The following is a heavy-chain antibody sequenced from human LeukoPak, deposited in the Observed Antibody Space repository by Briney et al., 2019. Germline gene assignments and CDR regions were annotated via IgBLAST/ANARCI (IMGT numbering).Heavy chain of an antibody. CDR2: INPNSGGT. Sequence: EASVKVSCKASGYTFTGYYMHWVRQAPGQGLEWMGWINPNSGGTNYAQKFQGRVTMTRDTSISTAYMELSRPRSDDTAVYYCASEGYCSSTSCYRGQIVFDYWGQGTLVTVSS. CDR3: ASEGYCSSTSCYRGQIVFDY. CDR1: GYTFTGYY. D-gene: IGHD2-2*02. J-gene: IGHJ4*02. V-gene: IGHV1-2*02.